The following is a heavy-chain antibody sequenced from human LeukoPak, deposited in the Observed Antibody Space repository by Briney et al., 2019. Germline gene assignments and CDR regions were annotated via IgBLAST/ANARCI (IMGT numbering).Heavy chain of an antibody. CDR3: ARVGSGFDLDY. CDR1: GGSFSSGSFY. Sequence: SETLSLTCTVSGGSFSSGSFYWSWIRQPAGKGLEWIVRIYTSGSTNYNPSLKSRVTISVDTFKNQFYLKLSSVTAADTAVYYCARVGSGFDLDYWGQGTLVTVSS. D-gene: IGHD6-19*01. CDR2: IYTSGST. V-gene: IGHV4-61*02. J-gene: IGHJ4*02.